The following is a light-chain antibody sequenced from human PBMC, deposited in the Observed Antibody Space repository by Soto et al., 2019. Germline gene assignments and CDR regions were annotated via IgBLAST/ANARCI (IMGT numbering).Light chain of an antibody. J-gene: IGKJ3*01. Sequence: EIVLTQSPGTLSLSPGERATVSCRASQSVSSSYLAWYQQKAGQAPRLLIYGASSRATGVPDRFSGSGSGTDFTLTISRLEPEDFAVYYCQQYGSSLGFTFGPGTKVDIK. CDR2: GAS. CDR1: QSVSSSY. V-gene: IGKV3-20*01. CDR3: QQYGSSLGFT.